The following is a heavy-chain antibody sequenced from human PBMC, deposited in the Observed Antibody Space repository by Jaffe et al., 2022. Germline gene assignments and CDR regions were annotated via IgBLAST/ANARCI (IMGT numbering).Heavy chain of an antibody. CDR1: GGSIRSFY. CDR2: MYYSGST. D-gene: IGHD3-3*01. V-gene: IGHV4-59*01. CDR3: ARVSWEGVADNYFMDV. J-gene: IGHJ6*03. Sequence: QVQLQEAGPGLVKPSETLSLTCTVSGGSIRSFYWSWIRQPPGKGLEWIGYMYYSGSTNYNPSLKSRVTISIDTSKNQFSLRLTSVTAADTAVYYCARVSWEGVADNYFMDVWGKGTRVIVSS.